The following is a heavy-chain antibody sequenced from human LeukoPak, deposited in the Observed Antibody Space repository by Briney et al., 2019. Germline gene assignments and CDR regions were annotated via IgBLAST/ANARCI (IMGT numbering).Heavy chain of an antibody. CDR1: GVSIRSSVPIGSSMLY. J-gene: IGHJ5*02. D-gene: IGHD5-18*01. Sequence: SEALSLTCTVSGVSIRSSVPIGSSMLYWGWIRQPPGKGLEWIGSIYYSGSTYYNPSLKSRVTISVDTSKNQFSLKLSSVTAADTAVYYCARNLQDIVDTAMVRWFDPWGQGTLVTVSS. CDR2: IYYSGST. CDR3: ARNLQDIVDTAMVRWFDP. V-gene: IGHV4-39*01.